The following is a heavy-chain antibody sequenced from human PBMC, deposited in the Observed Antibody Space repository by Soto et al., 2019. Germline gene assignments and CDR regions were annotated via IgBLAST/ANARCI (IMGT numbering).Heavy chain of an antibody. V-gene: IGHV3-23*01. J-gene: IGHJ4*02. CDR1: GFTLSSYV. CDR3: ARPTTVIYFDY. D-gene: IGHD4-17*01. Sequence: SLRLSCAASGFTLSSYVMSWVRQAPGKGLEWVSAISCSGGSTYYADSVKGRFTISRDNSKNTLYLQMNSLRAEDTAVYYCARPTTVIYFDYWGQGTLVTVSS. CDR2: ISCSGGST.